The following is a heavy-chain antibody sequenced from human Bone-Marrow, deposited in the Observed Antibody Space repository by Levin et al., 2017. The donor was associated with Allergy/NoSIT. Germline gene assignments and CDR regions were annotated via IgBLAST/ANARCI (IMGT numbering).Heavy chain of an antibody. CDR3: ARDIYCSSIDCYGPFDY. CDR1: GFTFNSYA. J-gene: IGHJ4*02. D-gene: IGHD2-2*01. Sequence: PGGSLRLSCAASGFTFNSYALHWVRQAPGKGLEYVSAISGDGGSTYYANSVKGRFTISRDNSKNTLYLQMGSLRAEDMAVYYCARDIYCSSIDCYGPFDYWGQGTLVTVSS. V-gene: IGHV3-64*01. CDR2: ISGDGGST.